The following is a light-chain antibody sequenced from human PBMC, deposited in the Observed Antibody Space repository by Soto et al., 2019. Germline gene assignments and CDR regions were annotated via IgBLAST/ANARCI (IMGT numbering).Light chain of an antibody. CDR1: SSDVGAYNY. J-gene: IGLJ1*01. CDR3: KSFTTSDTYV. CDR2: DVS. Sequence: QSVLTQPASVSGSPGQSIAISCTGTSSDVGAYNYVSWYLQYPGKAPKLVIFDVSFRPSGVSNRFSGSESGNTASLTISGLQAEDEADYYCKSFTTSDTYVFGTGTKVTVL. V-gene: IGLV2-14*01.